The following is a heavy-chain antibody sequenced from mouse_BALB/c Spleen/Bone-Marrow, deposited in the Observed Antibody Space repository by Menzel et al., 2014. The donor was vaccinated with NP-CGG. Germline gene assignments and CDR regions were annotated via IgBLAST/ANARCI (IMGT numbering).Heavy chain of an antibody. CDR1: GFTFTDYY. D-gene: IGHD2-3*01. Sequence: EVMLVESGGGLVQPGSSLRLSCATSGFTFTDYYMNWVRQPPGKALEWLGFIRNKANGYTTEFSASVKGRFTISRDNSQSILYLQMNTLRAEDSATYYCARYDGYSDNAMDYWGQGTSVTASS. CDR2: IRNKANGYTT. J-gene: IGHJ4*01. V-gene: IGHV7-3*02. CDR3: ARYDGYSDNAMDY.